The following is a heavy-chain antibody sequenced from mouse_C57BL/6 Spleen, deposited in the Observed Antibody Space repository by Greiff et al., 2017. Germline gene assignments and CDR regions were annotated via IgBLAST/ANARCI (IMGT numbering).Heavy chain of an antibody. CDR2: IDPSDSYT. Sequence: QVQLQQPGAELVKPGASVELSCKASGYTFTSYWMQWVKQRPGQGLEWIGEIDPSDSYTNYNQKFKGKATLTVDTSSSTAYMQLSSLTSEDSAVYYCAKGSSYGYFDVWGTGTTVTVSS. CDR1: GYTFTSYW. V-gene: IGHV1-50*01. D-gene: IGHD1-1*01. CDR3: AKGSSYGYFDV. J-gene: IGHJ1*03.